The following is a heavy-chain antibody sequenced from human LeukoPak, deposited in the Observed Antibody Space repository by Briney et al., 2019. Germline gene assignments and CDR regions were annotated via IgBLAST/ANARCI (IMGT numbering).Heavy chain of an antibody. Sequence: SQTLSLTCAISGDSVSGNSAAWIWIRLSPSRGLEWLGRTYYRSKWYNDYAVSVRSRITINPDTSKNLFSLQLNSVTPEDTAEYYCETTGETGDAFDIWGPGTRVTVSS. CDR2: TYYRSKWYN. V-gene: IGHV6-1*01. CDR1: GDSVSGNSAA. J-gene: IGHJ3*02. D-gene: IGHD7-27*01. CDR3: ETTGETGDAFDI.